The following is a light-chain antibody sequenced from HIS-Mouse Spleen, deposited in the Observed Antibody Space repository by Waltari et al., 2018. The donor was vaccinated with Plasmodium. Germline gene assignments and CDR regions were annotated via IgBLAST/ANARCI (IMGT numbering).Light chain of an antibody. CDR1: QTVSSY. J-gene: IGKJ4*01. V-gene: IGKV3-11*01. Sequence: EIVLTQSPATLSLSPGERTTLSCRASQTVSSYLAWYQQKPGQAPRPLIYDASNRATGIPARLSGSGSGTDFTITISSLEPEDFAVYYCQQRSNWPPLTFGGGTKVEIK. CDR2: DAS. CDR3: QQRSNWPPLT.